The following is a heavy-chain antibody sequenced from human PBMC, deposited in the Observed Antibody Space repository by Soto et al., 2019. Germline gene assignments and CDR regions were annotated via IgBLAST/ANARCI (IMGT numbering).Heavy chain of an antibody. J-gene: IGHJ6*02. Sequence: QVQLVQSGGEVKKPGASVKVSCKTSGYSFTTYGISWVRQAPGQGLEWMGWISAYNGNTNYAQKXXXXXXXXXXXXXXXXXXXXXXXXXXDTXXXXXXXEGPAPYYYYGMDVWGQGSTVTVSS. V-gene: IGHV1-18*01. CDR1: GYSFTTYG. CDR3: XXEGPAPYYYYGMDV. CDR2: ISAYNGNT.